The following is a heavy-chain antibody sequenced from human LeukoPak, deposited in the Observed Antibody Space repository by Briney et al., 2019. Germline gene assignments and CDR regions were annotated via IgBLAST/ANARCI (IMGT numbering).Heavy chain of an antibody. Sequence: ASETLSLTCTVSGGSISYYYWSWIRQPPGKGLEWIGYVYYSGSTNYNPSLRSRVTISVDTSKNQFSLKLTSVTAADTAVYYCARGGAWTGARKDFDYWGQGTLVTVSS. V-gene: IGHV4-59*01. J-gene: IGHJ4*02. D-gene: IGHD3/OR15-3a*01. CDR3: ARGGAWTGARKDFDY. CDR2: VYYSGST. CDR1: GGSISYYY.